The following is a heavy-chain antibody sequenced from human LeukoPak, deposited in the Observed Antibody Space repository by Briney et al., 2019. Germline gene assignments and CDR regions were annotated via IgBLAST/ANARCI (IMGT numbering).Heavy chain of an antibody. J-gene: IGHJ6*02. CDR2: IYTSGST. Sequence: PSETLSLTCTVSGGSISSYYWSWIRQPAGKGLEWIGRIYTSGSTNYNPSLKSRVTMSVDTSKHQFSLKLSSVTAADTAVYYCARGEYSSSWSPVDYYYGMDVWGQGTTVTVSS. D-gene: IGHD6-13*01. V-gene: IGHV4-4*07. CDR3: ARGEYSSSWSPVDYYYGMDV. CDR1: GGSISSYY.